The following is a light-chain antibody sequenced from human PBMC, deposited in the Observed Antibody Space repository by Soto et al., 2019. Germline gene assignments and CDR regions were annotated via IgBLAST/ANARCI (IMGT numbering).Light chain of an antibody. CDR1: SSNIGAGYE. Sequence: QSALTQPPSVSGAPGQTVTISCTGSSSNIGAGYEVHWYQQLPGTAPKLLIYGNINRPSGVPDRFSASKSGTSASLAITGLQAEDEADYYCQSCDSNLSGATVFGGGTKLTVL. CDR3: QSCDSNLSGATV. V-gene: IGLV1-40*01. CDR2: GNI. J-gene: IGLJ3*02.